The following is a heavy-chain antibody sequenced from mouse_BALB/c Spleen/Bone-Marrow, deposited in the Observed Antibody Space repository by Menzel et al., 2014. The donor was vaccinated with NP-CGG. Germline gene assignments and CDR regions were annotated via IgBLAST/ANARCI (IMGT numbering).Heavy chain of an antibody. V-gene: IGHV1S41*01. J-gene: IGHJ2*01. D-gene: IGHD3-2*01. Sequence: DLVKPGASVKLSCKASGYTFTSYWINWIKQRPGQGLEWIGRIAPGSGSTYYNEMFKGKATLIVDTSSSTAYIQLSSLASEDSAVYYCARPRQLGLPYYFDYWGQGTTLTVSS. CDR2: IAPGSGST. CDR1: GYTFTSYW. CDR3: ARPRQLGLPYYFDY.